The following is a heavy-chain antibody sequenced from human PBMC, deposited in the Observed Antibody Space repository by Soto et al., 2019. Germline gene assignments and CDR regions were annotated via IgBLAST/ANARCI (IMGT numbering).Heavy chain of an antibody. CDR2: ITSSGSTT. Sequence: LRLSCAASGFTFSSYEMNWVRQAPGKGLEWVSYITSSGSTTYYADSVKGRFTISRDNAKNSLYLQMNSLRAEDTAVYYCARGNSPVNVYWGQGTLVTVSS. D-gene: IGHD3-16*02. V-gene: IGHV3-48*03. CDR1: GFTFSSYE. CDR3: ARGNSPVNVY. J-gene: IGHJ4*02.